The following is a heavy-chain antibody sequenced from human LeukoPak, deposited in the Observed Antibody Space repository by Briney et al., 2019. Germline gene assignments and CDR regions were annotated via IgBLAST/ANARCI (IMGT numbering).Heavy chain of an antibody. CDR2: VSHTGTT. V-gene: IGHV4-4*02. J-gene: IGHJ4*02. CDR3: AVWFLPRDY. D-gene: IGHD3-10*01. Sequence: PSETLSLTCAVSGASISTTWWAWIRQPPGKGLEWLGEVSHTGTTNYNPSLKSRVTISVDNFMNQFSLTLTSLTAADTAVYYCAVWFLPRDYWGQGTLVTVSS. CDR1: GASISTTW.